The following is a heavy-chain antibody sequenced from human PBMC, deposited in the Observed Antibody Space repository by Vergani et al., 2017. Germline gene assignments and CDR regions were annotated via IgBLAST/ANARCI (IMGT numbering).Heavy chain of an antibody. V-gene: IGHV3-7*01. CDR2: IKQDGSEK. CDR3: ARWYYDCWSGYYTGSRYYYYMDV. D-gene: IGHD3-3*01. Sequence: EVQLVESGGGLVQPGGSLRLSCAASGFTFSSYAMSWVRQAPGKGLEWVANIKQDGSEKYYVDSVKGRFTISRDNAKNSLYLQMNSLRAEDKAVYYCARWYYDCWSGYYTGSRYYYYMDVWGKGTTVTVSS. CDR1: GFTFSSYA. J-gene: IGHJ6*03.